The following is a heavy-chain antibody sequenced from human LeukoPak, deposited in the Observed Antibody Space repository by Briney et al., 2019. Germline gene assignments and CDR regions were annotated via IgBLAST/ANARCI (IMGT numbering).Heavy chain of an antibody. V-gene: IGHV3-21*01. CDR2: ISSGSSYI. CDR1: GFTFSSYT. Sequence: PGGSLRLSCAASGFTFSSYTMNWVRQAPGKGLECVSSISSGSSYIYYADSVRGRFTISRDNAKNSLFLQMSSLRAEDTAVYYCASLHGSGSYSDYWGQGTLVTVSS. CDR3: ASLHGSGSYSDY. J-gene: IGHJ4*02. D-gene: IGHD3-10*01.